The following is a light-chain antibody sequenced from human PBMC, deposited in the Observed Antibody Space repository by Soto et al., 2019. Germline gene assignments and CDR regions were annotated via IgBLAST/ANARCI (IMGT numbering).Light chain of an antibody. CDR2: GAS. J-gene: IGKJ1*01. CDR3: HQYGSSPQT. Sequence: EIVLTQSPGTLSLSPGERATLSCRASQSVSGSYLAWYQQKPGQAPRLLIYGASSRAPAIPDRFSGSGSGTDFTLTISRLEPEDFAVYYCHQYGSSPQTFGQGAKVEIK. CDR1: QSVSGSY. V-gene: IGKV3-20*01.